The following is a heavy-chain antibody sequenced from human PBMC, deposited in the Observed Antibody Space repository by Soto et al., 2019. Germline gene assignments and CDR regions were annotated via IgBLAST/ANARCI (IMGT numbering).Heavy chain of an antibody. V-gene: IGHV3-33*01. CDR1: GFIFSSYG. D-gene: IGHD3-22*01. Sequence: QVQLVESGGGVVQPGRSLRLSCAASGFIFSSYGMHWVRQAPGKGLEWVAVIWYDGSNKYYADSVKGRFTISRDNSKNTLFLQMNGLRAEDTAVYYCARVDYDTSGYYLPSDYWGQGALVTVSS. CDR2: IWYDGSNK. CDR3: ARVDYDTSGYYLPSDY. J-gene: IGHJ4*02.